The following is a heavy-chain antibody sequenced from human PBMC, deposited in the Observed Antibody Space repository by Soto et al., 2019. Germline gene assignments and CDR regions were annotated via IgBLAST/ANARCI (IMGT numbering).Heavy chain of an antibody. J-gene: IGHJ3*02. V-gene: IGHV1-69*01. D-gene: IGHD4-17*01. CDR3: ARASETTVTTEATDAFDI. Sequence: QVQLVQSGAEVKKPGSSVKVSCKASGGTFSSYAISWVRQAPGQGLEWMGGIIPIFGTANYAQKFQGRVTITADESTSTSYMELSSLRSEDTAVYYCARASETTVTTEATDAFDIWGQGTMVTVSS. CDR1: GGTFSSYA. CDR2: IIPIFGTA.